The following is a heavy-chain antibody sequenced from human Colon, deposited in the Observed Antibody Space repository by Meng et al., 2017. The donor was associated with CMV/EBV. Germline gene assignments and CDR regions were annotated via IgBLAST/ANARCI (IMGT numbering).Heavy chain of an antibody. V-gene: IGHV3-21*01. D-gene: IGHD4-11*01. Sequence: GGSLRLSCAASGFTLHTYTMNWVRQAPGKGLEWVSSISDSTSYINYADSVRGRFTISRDNAKNSVYLQMNSLRAEDTAVYYCARDSNDYSDYAHWFDAWGQGTLVTVSS. CDR1: GFTLHTYT. J-gene: IGHJ5*02. CDR3: ARDSNDYSDYAHWFDA. CDR2: ISDSTSYI.